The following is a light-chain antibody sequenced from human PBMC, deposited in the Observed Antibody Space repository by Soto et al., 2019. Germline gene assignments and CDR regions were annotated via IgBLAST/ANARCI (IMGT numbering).Light chain of an antibody. CDR2: EVS. CDR3: CSYASSDWV. Sequence: QSALTQPASVSGSPGQSITISCTGTSSDVGSYNFVSWYQQYPGKAPKLMIYEVSKWPSGVSNRFSGSKSGNTASLTISGLQTEDEADYYCCSYASSDWVFGGGTKLTVL. J-gene: IGLJ3*02. CDR1: SSDVGSYNF. V-gene: IGLV2-23*02.